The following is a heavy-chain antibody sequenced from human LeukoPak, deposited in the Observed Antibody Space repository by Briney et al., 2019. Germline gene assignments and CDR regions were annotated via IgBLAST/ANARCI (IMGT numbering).Heavy chain of an antibody. Sequence: ASVKVSCKASGGTFSSYAISWVRQAPGQGLGWMGGIIPIFCTANYAQKFQGRVTMTRNTSISTAYMELSSLRSEDTAVYYCATISDAGVGKHYYYYYYMDVWGKGTTVTVSS. CDR2: IIPIFCTA. D-gene: IGHD5-24*01. V-gene: IGHV1-69*05. CDR1: GGTFSSYA. J-gene: IGHJ6*03. CDR3: ATISDAGVGKHYYYYYYMDV.